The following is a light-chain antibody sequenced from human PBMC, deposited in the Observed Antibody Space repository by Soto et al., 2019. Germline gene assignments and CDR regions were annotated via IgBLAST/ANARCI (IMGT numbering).Light chain of an antibody. CDR2: AAS. CDR3: QKYNSAPWT. J-gene: IGKJ1*01. Sequence: DIQMTQSPSSLSASVGDRVTITCRASQGIANYLAWYQQRPGKVPKLLIYAASTLRSGVPSRFSXXXSGXXFTLTISSLQPEDVATYYCQKYNSAPWTFGQGTKVEIK. CDR1: QGIANY. V-gene: IGKV1-27*01.